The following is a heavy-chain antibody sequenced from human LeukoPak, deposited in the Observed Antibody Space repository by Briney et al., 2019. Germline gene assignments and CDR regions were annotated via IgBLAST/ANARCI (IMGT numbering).Heavy chain of an antibody. V-gene: IGHV1-2*04. J-gene: IGHJ6*02. CDR1: GYTFTGYY. CDR2: INPNSGGT. CDR3: ARDSIAVAGTGYYGMDV. Sequence: ASVKVSCKASGYTFTGYYMHWVRQAPGQGLEWMGWINPNSGGTNYAQKFQGWVTMTRDTSISTAYMELSRLRSDDTAVYYCARDSIAVAGTGYYGMDVWGQGTTVTVSS. D-gene: IGHD6-19*01.